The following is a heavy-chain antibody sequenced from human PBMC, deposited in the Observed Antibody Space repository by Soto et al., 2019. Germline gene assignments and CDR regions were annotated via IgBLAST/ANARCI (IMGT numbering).Heavy chain of an antibody. Sequence: ASVKVSCKASGYTFTSYDINWVRQATGQGLEWMGWMNPNSGNTGYAQKFQGRVTMTRNTSISTAYMELSSLRSEDTAVYYCARGCRLRFLEWPLVRYCWFDPWGQGTLVTVSS. V-gene: IGHV1-8*01. J-gene: IGHJ5*02. D-gene: IGHD3-3*01. CDR2: MNPNSGNT. CDR3: ARGCRLRFLEWPLVRYCWFDP. CDR1: GYTFTSYD.